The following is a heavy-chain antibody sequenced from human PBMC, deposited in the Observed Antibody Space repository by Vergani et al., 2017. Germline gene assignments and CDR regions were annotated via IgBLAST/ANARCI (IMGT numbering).Heavy chain of an antibody. J-gene: IGHJ4*02. CDR1: GGSISSYY. Sequence: QVQLQESGPGLVKPSETLSLTCTVSGGSISSYYWSWIRQPPGKGLEWIGYIYYSGSTNYNPSLKSRVTISVDKSKNQFSLKLSSVTAADTAVYYCARDPIAVAGTRRRYYFDYWGQGTLVTVSS. CDR3: ARDPIAVAGTRRRYYFDY. CDR2: IYYSGST. V-gene: IGHV4-59*12. D-gene: IGHD6-19*01.